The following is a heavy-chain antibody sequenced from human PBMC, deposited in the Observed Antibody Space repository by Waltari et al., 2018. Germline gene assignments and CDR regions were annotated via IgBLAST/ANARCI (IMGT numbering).Heavy chain of an antibody. Sequence: EVQLPQSGTELKKPGSTVKISCQVSGYRFTDYYIHWVQQAAGKGPQWMGLVDPEDGETIYAERFQGRVTITADTSTETAFMELSSLTSDDTAVYYCVTALGNRSSASRPFDVWGLGTLITVSS. D-gene: IGHD3-10*01. CDR1: GYRFTDYY. CDR3: VTALGNRSSASRPFDV. V-gene: IGHV1-69-2*01. CDR2: VDPEDGET. J-gene: IGHJ3*01.